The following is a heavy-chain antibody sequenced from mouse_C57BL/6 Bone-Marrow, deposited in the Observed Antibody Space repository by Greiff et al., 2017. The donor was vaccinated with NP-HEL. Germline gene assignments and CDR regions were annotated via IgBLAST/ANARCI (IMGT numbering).Heavy chain of an antibody. CDR1: GYTFTSYG. V-gene: IGHV1-81*01. CDR2: IYPRSGNT. J-gene: IGHJ2*01. CDR3: ARGGYYSSSLDY. D-gene: IGHD1-1*01. Sequence: VKLQESGAELARPGASVKLSCKASGYTFTSYGISWVKQRTGQGLEWIGEIYPRSGNTYYNEKFKGKATLTADKSSSTAYMELRSLTSEDSAVYFCARGGYYSSSLDYWGQGTTLTVSS.